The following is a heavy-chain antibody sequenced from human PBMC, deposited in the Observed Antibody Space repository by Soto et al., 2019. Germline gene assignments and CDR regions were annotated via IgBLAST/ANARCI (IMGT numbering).Heavy chain of an antibody. Sequence: QVQLVQSGAEVKTPESSVKVSCTASGDTFNFYTLSWVRQAPGQGLEWMGRIIPMLGMSNYAQKFQGRVTMIADKSTRTVYMVLSGLRSEDTALYYCATNYGSRSTHFDNWGQGTLVTVSS. V-gene: IGHV1-69*02. CDR2: IIPMLGMS. CDR1: GDTFNFYT. J-gene: IGHJ4*02. D-gene: IGHD3-10*01. CDR3: ATNYGSRSTHFDN.